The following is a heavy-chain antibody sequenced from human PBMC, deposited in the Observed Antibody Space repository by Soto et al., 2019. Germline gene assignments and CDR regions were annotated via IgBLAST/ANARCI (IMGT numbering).Heavy chain of an antibody. Sequence: GGSLRLSCAASGFTFSSYAISWVRQAPWKGLEWVSAISGSGGSTYYADSVKGRFTISRGNARNSLYLQMDSLRVEDTAIYYCARGDYFDRRFDNWGQGALVTVSS. CDR2: ISGSGGST. D-gene: IGHD3-22*01. V-gene: IGHV3-23*01. CDR1: GFTFSSYA. CDR3: ARGDYFDRRFDN. J-gene: IGHJ4*02.